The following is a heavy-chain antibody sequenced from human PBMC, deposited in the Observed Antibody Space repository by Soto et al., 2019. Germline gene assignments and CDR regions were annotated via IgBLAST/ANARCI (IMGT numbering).Heavy chain of an antibody. CDR2: ISAYNGNT. CDR3: ARDRGIAAAGSWFDP. J-gene: IGHJ5*02. CDR1: GYTFTSYG. V-gene: IGHV1-18*01. D-gene: IGHD6-13*01. Sequence: ASVKVSCKASGYTFTSYGISWVRQAPGQGLEWMGWISAYNGNTNYAQKLQGRVTMTTDTSTSTAYMELRSLRSDDTAVYYCARDRGIAAAGSWFDPWGQGTLVTVSS.